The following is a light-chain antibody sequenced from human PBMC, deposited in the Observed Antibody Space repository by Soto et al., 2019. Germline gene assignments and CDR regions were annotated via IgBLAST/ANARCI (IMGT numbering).Light chain of an antibody. Sequence: EIVITQSPATLSVSPGERATLFCRASQSVSSNLAWYQQKPGQAPRLLIYGASTRATGIPDRFSGSGSGTDFTLTISSLQPEDLATYYCQQSYSPSITFGPGTKVDIK. J-gene: IGKJ3*01. CDR1: QSVSSN. CDR3: QQSYSPSIT. V-gene: IGKV3-15*01. CDR2: GAS.